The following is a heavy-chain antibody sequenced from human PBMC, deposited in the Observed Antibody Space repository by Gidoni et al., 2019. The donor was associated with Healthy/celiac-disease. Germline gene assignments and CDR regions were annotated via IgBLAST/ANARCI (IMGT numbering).Heavy chain of an antibody. CDR3: ASEKIAAAGNWFDP. CDR2: IYHSGST. D-gene: IGHD6-13*01. V-gene: IGHV4-4*02. J-gene: IGHJ5*02. Sequence: QVQLQESGPGLVKPSGTLSLTCAVSGGSISSSNWWRWVRQPPGKGLEWIGEIYHSGSTNYNPSLKSRVTISVDKSKNQFSLKLSSVTAADTAVYYCASEKIAAAGNWFDPWGQGTLVTVSS. CDR1: GGSISSSNW.